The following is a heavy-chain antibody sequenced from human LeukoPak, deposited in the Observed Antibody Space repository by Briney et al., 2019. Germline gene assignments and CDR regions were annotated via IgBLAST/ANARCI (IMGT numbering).Heavy chain of an antibody. CDR2: IWYDGSNK. CDR1: GFTFSSYT. D-gene: IGHD1-26*01. Sequence: GGSLRLSCAASGFTFSSYTIHWVRQAPGKGLEWVAVIWYDGSNKYYADSVKGRFTISRDNSKNTLYLQMNSLRAEDTAVYYCARDLSGSYYSSLDYWGQGTLVTVSS. J-gene: IGHJ4*02. CDR3: ARDLSGSYYSSLDY. V-gene: IGHV3-33*08.